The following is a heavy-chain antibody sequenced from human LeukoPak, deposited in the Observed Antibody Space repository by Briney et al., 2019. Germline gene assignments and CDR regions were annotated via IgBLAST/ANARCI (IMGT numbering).Heavy chain of an antibody. J-gene: IGHJ4*02. Sequence: GGSLRLSCAASGFTFCNYAMNWVRQAPGKGLEWVSSLSGSGGSTYYADSVKGRFTISRDNSKNTLYLQMNSLRDEDTAVYYCAKGRRPYYYDSSGYYSFDYWGQGTLVTVSS. CDR1: GFTFCNYA. D-gene: IGHD3-22*01. V-gene: IGHV3-23*01. CDR3: AKGRRPYYYDSSGYYSFDY. CDR2: LSGSGGST.